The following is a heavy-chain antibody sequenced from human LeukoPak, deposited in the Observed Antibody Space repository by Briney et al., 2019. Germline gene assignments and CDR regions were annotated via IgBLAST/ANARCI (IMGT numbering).Heavy chain of an antibody. Sequence: ASVTVSCKASGYTFTSYGISWVRQAPGQGLEWMGWISAYNGNTNYAQKLQGRVTMTTDTSTSTAYMELGSLRSDDTAVYYCSLGYCSSTSCYVFDYWGQGTLVTVSS. V-gene: IGHV1-18*01. J-gene: IGHJ4*02. CDR1: GYTFTSYG. CDR2: ISAYNGNT. D-gene: IGHD2-2*01. CDR3: SLGYCSSTSCYVFDY.